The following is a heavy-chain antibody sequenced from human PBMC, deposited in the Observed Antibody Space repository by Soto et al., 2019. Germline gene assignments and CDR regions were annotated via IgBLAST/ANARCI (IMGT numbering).Heavy chain of an antibody. J-gene: IGHJ4*02. D-gene: IGHD3-16*01. Sequence: EVQLVESGGGLVQPGGSLRLSCAASGFTFSSYWMYWVRQAPGKGLVWVSRIKGDGSTTIYADSVKGRFTISRDNARNTLYLQMNSLKAEDTAVYYCTTGGYRDAGWGQGPLVTVSS. CDR2: IKGDGSTT. CDR1: GFTFSSYW. V-gene: IGHV3-74*01. CDR3: TTGGYRDAG.